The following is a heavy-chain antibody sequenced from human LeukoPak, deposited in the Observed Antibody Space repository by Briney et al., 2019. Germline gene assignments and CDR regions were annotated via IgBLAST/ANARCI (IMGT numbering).Heavy chain of an antibody. V-gene: IGHV3-7*01. CDR2: IKQDGSEK. Sequence: GGSLRLSCAASGFTFSSYWMSWVRQAPGKGLEWVANIKQDGSEKYYVDSVKGRFTISRENAKNSLYLQMNSLRAGDTAVYYCAGVLRGSFDYWGQGTLVTVSS. CDR3: AGVLRGSFDY. J-gene: IGHJ4*02. D-gene: IGHD3-16*01. CDR1: GFTFSSYW.